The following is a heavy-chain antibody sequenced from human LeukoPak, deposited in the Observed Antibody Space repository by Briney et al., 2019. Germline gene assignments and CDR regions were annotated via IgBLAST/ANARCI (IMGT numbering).Heavy chain of an antibody. Sequence: GRSLRLSCAASGFTFSSYAMHWVRQAPGKGLEWVAVISYDGSNKYYADSVKGRFTISRDNSKNTLYLQMNSLRAEDTAVYYCARDPWGSSSFWGQGTLVTVSS. J-gene: IGHJ4*02. CDR3: ARDPWGSSSF. CDR1: GFTFSSYA. V-gene: IGHV3-30-3*01. D-gene: IGHD6-6*01. CDR2: ISYDGSNK.